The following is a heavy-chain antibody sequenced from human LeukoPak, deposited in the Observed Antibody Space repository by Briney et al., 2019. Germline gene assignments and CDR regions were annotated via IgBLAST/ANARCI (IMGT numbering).Heavy chain of an antibody. CDR3: TADSRTWFTAGNYFQS. CDR2: IGTGGST. J-gene: IGHJ4*02. Sequence: GGSLRLSCAASGFTFSTFAFSWVRQAPGKGLEWVSAIGTGGSTYYGDSVKGRFTVSRDDSKNTLYLHMSSLRAEDTAIYYCTADSRTWFTAGNYFQSWGQGTLVTVSS. V-gene: IGHV3-23*01. CDR1: GFTFSTFA. D-gene: IGHD3-22*01.